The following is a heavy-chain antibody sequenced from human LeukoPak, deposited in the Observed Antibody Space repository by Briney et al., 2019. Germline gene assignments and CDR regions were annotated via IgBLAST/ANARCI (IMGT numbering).Heavy chain of an antibody. Sequence: GGSLRLSCAASGFTFSSYSMNWVRQAPGKGLEWVSSISSSSSYIYYADSVKGRFTISRDNAKNSLYLQMASLRIEDTAVYYCAKDPVAGAKGGGADFDYWGQGTLVTVSS. CDR1: GFTFSSYS. CDR3: AKDPVAGAKGGGADFDY. J-gene: IGHJ4*02. V-gene: IGHV3-21*01. CDR2: ISSSSSYI. D-gene: IGHD6-19*01.